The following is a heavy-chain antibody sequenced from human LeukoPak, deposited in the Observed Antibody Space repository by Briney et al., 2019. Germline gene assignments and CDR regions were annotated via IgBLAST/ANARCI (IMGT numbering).Heavy chain of an antibody. J-gene: IGHJ4*02. CDR2: INHSGST. Sequence: SETLSLTCAVYGGSFSGYYWSWIRQPPGKGLEWIGEINHSGSTYYNPSLKSRVTISVDTSKNQFSLKLSSVTAADTAVYYCARDQGYVDYWGQGTLVTVSS. CDR3: ARDQGYVDY. V-gene: IGHV4-34*09. D-gene: IGHD6-13*01. CDR1: GGSFSGYY.